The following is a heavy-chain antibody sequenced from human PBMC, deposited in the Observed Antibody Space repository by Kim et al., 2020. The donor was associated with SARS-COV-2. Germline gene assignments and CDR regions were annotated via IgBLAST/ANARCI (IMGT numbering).Heavy chain of an antibody. CDR2: IIPIFGTA. Sequence: SVKVSCKASGGTFSSYAISWVRQAPGQGLEWMGGIIPIFGTANYAQKFQGRVTITADESTSTAYMELSSLRSEDTAVYYCARGLHVLRFLEWLGRHYYYYYMDVWGKGTTVTVSS. J-gene: IGHJ6*03. CDR1: GGTFSSYA. D-gene: IGHD3-3*01. V-gene: IGHV1-69*13. CDR3: ARGLHVLRFLEWLGRHYYYYYMDV.